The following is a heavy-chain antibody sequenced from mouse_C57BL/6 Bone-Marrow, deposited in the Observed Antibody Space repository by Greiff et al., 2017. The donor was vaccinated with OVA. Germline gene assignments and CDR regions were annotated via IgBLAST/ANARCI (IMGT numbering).Heavy chain of an antibody. J-gene: IGHJ2*01. Sequence: EVQLQQSGPELVKPGASVKIPCKASGYTFTDYNMDWVKQSHGKSLEWIGDINPNNGGTIYNQKFKGQATLTVDKSSSTAYMELRSLTSEDTAVYYCARLGIYYYGSSLDDWGQGTTLTVSS. CDR2: INPNNGGT. CDR1: GYTFTDYN. V-gene: IGHV1-18*01. CDR3: ARLGIYYYGSSLDD. D-gene: IGHD1-1*01.